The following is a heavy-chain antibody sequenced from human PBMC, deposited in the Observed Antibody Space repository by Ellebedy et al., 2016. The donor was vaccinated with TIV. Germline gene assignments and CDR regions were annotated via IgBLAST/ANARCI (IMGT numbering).Heavy chain of an antibody. CDR2: ISSSSSYI. V-gene: IGHV3-21*01. Sequence: GGSLRLSCAASGFTFSSYSMTWVRQAPGKGLEWVSSISSSSSYIYYAGSVKGRFTISRDNAKNSLYLQMNSLRAEDTAVYYCASWDYSGSYSLLDAFDIWGQGTMVTVSS. CDR3: ASWDYSGSYSLLDAFDI. D-gene: IGHD1-26*01. J-gene: IGHJ3*02. CDR1: GFTFSSYS.